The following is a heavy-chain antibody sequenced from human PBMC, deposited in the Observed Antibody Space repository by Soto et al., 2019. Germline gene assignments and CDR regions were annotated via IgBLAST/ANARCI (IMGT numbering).Heavy chain of an antibody. Sequence: PWRSLRLSCAASGFTFSDYYMSWIRQAPGKGLEWVSYISSSSSYTNYADSVKGRFTISRDNAKNSLYLQMNSLRAEDTAVYYCARARGSGDTIFGEVHTHAYGRDVWGQGTTGTVSS. D-gene: IGHD3-3*01. J-gene: IGHJ6*02. CDR1: GFTFSDYY. CDR2: ISSSSSYT. CDR3: ARARGSGDTIFGEVHTHAYGRDV. V-gene: IGHV3-11*06.